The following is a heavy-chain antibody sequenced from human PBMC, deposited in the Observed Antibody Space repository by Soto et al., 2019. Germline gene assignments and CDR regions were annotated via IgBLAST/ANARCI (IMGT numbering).Heavy chain of an antibody. CDR1: GGSISGYY. D-gene: IGHD5-12*01. V-gene: IGHV4-59*01. CDR3: ARGGGWLPEY. CDR2: FHYSGIT. J-gene: IGHJ4*02. Sequence: SETLSLTCTVSGGSISGYYWTWIRQTPGKGLEWVGNFHYSGITKYNPSLKSRVTISVDTPQNQFSLKLSSVTAADTAVYYCARGGGWLPEYWGQGTLVTVSS.